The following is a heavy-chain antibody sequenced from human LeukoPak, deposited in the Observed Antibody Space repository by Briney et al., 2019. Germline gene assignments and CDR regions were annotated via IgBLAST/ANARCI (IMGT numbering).Heavy chain of an antibody. D-gene: IGHD5-24*01. CDR2: IIPILGIA. CDR3: ARGDGYNTSIFDY. V-gene: IGHV1-69*04. J-gene: IGHJ4*02. CDR1: GYTFTSYA. Sequence: SVKVSCKASGYTFTSYAISWVRQAPGQGLEWMGRIIPILGIANYAQKFQGRVTITADKSTSTAYMELSSLRSEDTAVYYCARGDGYNTSIFDYWGQGTLVTVSS.